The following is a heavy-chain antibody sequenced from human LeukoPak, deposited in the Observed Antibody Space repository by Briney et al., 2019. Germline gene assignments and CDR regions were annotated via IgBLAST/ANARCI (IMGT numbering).Heavy chain of an antibody. Sequence: GGSLRLSCAASGFTFSSYSMNWVRQAPGKGLEWVSSISSSSSYIYYADSVKGRFTISRDDAKNSLYLQMNSLKAEDTAVYYCAREMATITDFDYWGQGTLVTVSS. J-gene: IGHJ4*02. CDR3: AREMATITDFDY. CDR2: ISSSSSYI. D-gene: IGHD5-24*01. CDR1: GFTFSSYS. V-gene: IGHV3-21*01.